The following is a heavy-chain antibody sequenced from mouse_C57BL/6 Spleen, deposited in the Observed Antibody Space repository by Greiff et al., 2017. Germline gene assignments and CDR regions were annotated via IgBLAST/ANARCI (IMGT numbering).Heavy chain of an antibody. V-gene: IGHV1-54*01. D-gene: IGHD4-1*01. CDR3: AREINWDYFDY. Sequence: QVQLQQSGAELVRPGTSVKVSCKASGYAFTNYLIEWVKQRPGQGLEWIGVINPGSGGTNYNEKFKGKATLTADKSSSTAYMQLSSLTSEDSAVYFCAREINWDYFDYWGQGTTLTVSS. J-gene: IGHJ2*01. CDR2: INPGSGGT. CDR1: GYAFTNYL.